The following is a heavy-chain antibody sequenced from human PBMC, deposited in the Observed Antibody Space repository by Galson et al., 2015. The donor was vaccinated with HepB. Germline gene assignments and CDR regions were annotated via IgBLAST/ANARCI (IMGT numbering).Heavy chain of an antibody. Sequence: SLRLSCAASGFTFSSYAMSWVRQAPGKGLEWVSAISGSGGSTYYADSVKGRFTISRDNSKNTLYLQMNSLRAEDTAVYYCAKGVVSWHSFDYWGQGTLVTVSS. CDR3: AKGVVSWHSFDY. D-gene: IGHD2-21*01. J-gene: IGHJ4*02. CDR2: ISGSGGST. CDR1: GFTFSSYA. V-gene: IGHV3-23*01.